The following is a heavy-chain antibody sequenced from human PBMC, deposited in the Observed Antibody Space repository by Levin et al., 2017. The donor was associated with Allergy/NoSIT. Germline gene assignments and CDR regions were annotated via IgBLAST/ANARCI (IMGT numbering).Heavy chain of an antibody. CDR1: GFTFSSYA. J-gene: IGHJ3*02. CDR2: ITGSGGRT. V-gene: IGHV3-23*01. Sequence: GESLKISCAASGFTFSSYAMNWVRQAPGKGLEWVSTITGSGGRTNYAESVKGRFTISRDNSKNTLCLQMNSLRAEDTAVYYCAKVMSTTVPGHASDIWGQGTAVTVSS. D-gene: IGHD4-17*01. CDR3: AKVMSTTVPGHASDI.